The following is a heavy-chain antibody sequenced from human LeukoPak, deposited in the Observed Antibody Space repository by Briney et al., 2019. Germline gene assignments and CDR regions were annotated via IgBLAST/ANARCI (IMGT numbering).Heavy chain of an antibody. D-gene: IGHD6-13*01. CDR1: RFTFSDYY. J-gene: IGHJ4*02. CDR2: ISSSGSAI. Sequence: GGSLRLSCAASRFTFSDYYMNWIRQAPGKGLEWISYISSSGSAIYYADSVKGRFTISRDNAKNSLYLQMNSLRAEDTAVYYCARDSSSWPDYWGEGTLVTVSS. V-gene: IGHV3-11*01. CDR3: ARDSSSWPDY.